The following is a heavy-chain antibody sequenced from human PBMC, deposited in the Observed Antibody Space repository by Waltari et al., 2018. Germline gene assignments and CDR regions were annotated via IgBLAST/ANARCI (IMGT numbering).Heavy chain of an antibody. V-gene: IGHV4-38-2*01. Sequence: QVQLQESGPGLVKPSETLSLTCAVSGYSISSGYYWGWIRQPPGKGLEWIGSIYHSGSTYYNPSLKSRVTISVDTSKNQFSLKLSSVTAEDTAVYYCASVGGTNGPFGYWGQGTLVTVSS. CDR3: ASVGGTNGPFGY. CDR1: GYSISSGYY. CDR2: IYHSGST. J-gene: IGHJ4*02. D-gene: IGHD2-8*01.